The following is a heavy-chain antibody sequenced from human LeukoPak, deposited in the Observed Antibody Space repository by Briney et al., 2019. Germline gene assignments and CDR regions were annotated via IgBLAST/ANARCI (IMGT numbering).Heavy chain of an antibody. V-gene: IGHV4-4*02. J-gene: IGHJ4*02. CDR3: ASYPREMATIFH. CDR1: GGSISSSNW. Sequence: SETLSLTCAVSGGSISSSNWWSWVRQPPGKGLEWIGEIYHSGSTNYNPSLKSRVTISVDKSKNQFSLKLSSVTAADTAVYYCASYPREMATIFHWGQGTLVTVSS. CDR2: IYHSGST. D-gene: IGHD5-24*01.